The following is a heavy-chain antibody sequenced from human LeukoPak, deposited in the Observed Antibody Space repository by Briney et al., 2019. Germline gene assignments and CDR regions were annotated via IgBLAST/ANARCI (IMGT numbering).Heavy chain of an antibody. Sequence: PSETLSLTCNVSGDSLTSHFWSWIRQTPGKGLEWIGYVFHSGTTNYSPSLKSRVTISLDSSKKQFYLRLASVTAADTAVYYCARRMATVTDAFDIWGRGTMGSVSS. CDR1: GDSLTSHF. CDR3: ARRMATVTDAFDI. D-gene: IGHD5-24*01. V-gene: IGHV4-59*08. CDR2: VFHSGTT. J-gene: IGHJ3*02.